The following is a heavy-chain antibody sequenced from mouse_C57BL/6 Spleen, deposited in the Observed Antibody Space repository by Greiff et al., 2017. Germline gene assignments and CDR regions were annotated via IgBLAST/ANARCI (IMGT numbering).Heavy chain of an antibody. CDR1: GFTFSDYG. CDR2: ISSGSSTI. D-gene: IGHD1-1*01. CDR3: AMGYGSSFYAMDY. Sequence: DVKLVESGGGLVKPGGSLKLSCAASGFTFSDYGMHWVRQAPEKGLEWVAYISSGSSTIYYADTVKGRFTISRDNAKNTLFLQMTSLRSEDTAMYYCAMGYGSSFYAMDYWGQGTSVTVSS. V-gene: IGHV5-17*01. J-gene: IGHJ4*01.